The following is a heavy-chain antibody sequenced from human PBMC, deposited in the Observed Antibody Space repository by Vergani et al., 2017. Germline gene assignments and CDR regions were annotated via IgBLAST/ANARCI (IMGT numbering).Heavy chain of an antibody. CDR2: IDHTGRP. D-gene: IGHD4-11*01. J-gene: IGHJ6*03. Sequence: QVQLQQWGGGLLKPSETLPLTCVVNGGSFTSYHWTWIRQSPGEGLEWVGDIDHTGRPDYNPSLKSRLTMSVDKSRNTFSLTLNSVTATDTAIYFCARVNTETNGHLYYYYYMDVWGQGTAVTVS. CDR1: GGSFTSYH. CDR3: ARVNTETNGHLYYYYYMDV. V-gene: IGHV4-34*01.